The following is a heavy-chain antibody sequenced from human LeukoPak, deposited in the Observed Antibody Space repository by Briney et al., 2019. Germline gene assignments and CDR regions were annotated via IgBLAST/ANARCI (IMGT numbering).Heavy chain of an antibody. V-gene: IGHV3-30-3*01. CDR3: YGDYFDY. J-gene: IGHJ4*02. CDR2: ISEGAAHK. CDR1: GFAFSSLA. D-gene: IGHD4-17*01. Sequence: GGSLRLSCVASGFAFSSLAMHWVRQAPGKGLEWVAVISEGAAHKYYAESVKGRFTISRDNDKNMLYLEMNSLRPEDTAVYYCYGDYFDYWGQGVLVTVSS.